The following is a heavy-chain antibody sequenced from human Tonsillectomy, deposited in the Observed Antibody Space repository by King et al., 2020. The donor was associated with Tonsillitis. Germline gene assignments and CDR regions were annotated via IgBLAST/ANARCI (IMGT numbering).Heavy chain of an antibody. Sequence: VQLVESGGGLVQPGGSLRLSCSGSGFTFSNYVMHWVRQAPGKGLEYVSAISGNGGSTYYADSVKGRFTISRDNSKNTLYLQMSSLRAEDTAVYYCVKDPVEMAAIREGWFDPWGQGTLVTVSS. J-gene: IGHJ5*02. D-gene: IGHD5-24*01. CDR1: GFTFSNYV. CDR2: ISGNGGST. CDR3: VKDPVEMAAIREGWFDP. V-gene: IGHV3-64D*06.